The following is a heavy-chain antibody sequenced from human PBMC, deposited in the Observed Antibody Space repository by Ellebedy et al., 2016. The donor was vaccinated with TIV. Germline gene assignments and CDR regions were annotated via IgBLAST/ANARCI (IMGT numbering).Heavy chain of an antibody. D-gene: IGHD4-17*01. CDR3: ARRASYGDYAVQVNPWFDP. CDR2: IGTAGDP. J-gene: IGHJ5*02. V-gene: IGHV3-13*05. Sequence: GGSLRLSCAASGFTFSSHDIHWVRQATGKGLEWVSAIGTAGDPYYPGSVKGRFTISRDSSKNTLYLQMNSLTAEDTAVYYCARRASYGDYAVQVNPWFDPWGQGTLVTVSS. CDR1: GFTFSSHD.